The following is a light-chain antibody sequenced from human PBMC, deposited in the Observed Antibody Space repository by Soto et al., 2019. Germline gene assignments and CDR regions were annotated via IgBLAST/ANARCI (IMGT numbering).Light chain of an antibody. V-gene: IGKV1-8*01. J-gene: IGKJ5*01. CDR2: AAS. Sequence: IRMTQSPSTFSSSTGERATLSCRASQGVSSYLAWYQQKPGKAPKLLIYAASTLQSGVPSRFSGSGSGTDFTLTISCLQSEDFATYYCQQYYSYPITFGQGTRLEIK. CDR3: QQYYSYPIT. CDR1: QGVSSY.